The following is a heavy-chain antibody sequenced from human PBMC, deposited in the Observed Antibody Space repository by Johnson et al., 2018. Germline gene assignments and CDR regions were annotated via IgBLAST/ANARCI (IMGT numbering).Heavy chain of an antibody. CDR2: IIPIFGTA. D-gene: IGHD5-24*01. J-gene: IGHJ6*02. Sequence: QVQLVQSGAEVKKPGSSVKVSCKAAGGTFSSCTMNWVRQAPGQGLEWMERIIPIFGTANYAQKFQGRVTITADESTSTAYMELSSLRSEDTAVYYCAGRNPNYHPHYDYGMDVGGQGTTVTVSS. V-gene: IGHV1-69*15. CDR3: AGRNPNYHPHYDYGMDV. CDR1: GGTFSSCT.